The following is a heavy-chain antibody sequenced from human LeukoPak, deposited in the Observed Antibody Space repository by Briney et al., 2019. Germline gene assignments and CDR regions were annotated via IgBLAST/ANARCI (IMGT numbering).Heavy chain of an antibody. CDR2: IKQDGSEK. CDR3: ARNYYDSSGDYFDY. V-gene: IGHV3-7*01. D-gene: IGHD3-22*01. Sequence: GGSLRLSCAASGFTFSSYWMSWVRQAPGKGLEWVANIKQDGSEKYYVDSVKGRFTISRDNAKNSLYLQMNSLRAEDTAVYYCARNYYDSSGDYFDYWGQGTLVTVSS. J-gene: IGHJ4*02. CDR1: GFTFSSYW.